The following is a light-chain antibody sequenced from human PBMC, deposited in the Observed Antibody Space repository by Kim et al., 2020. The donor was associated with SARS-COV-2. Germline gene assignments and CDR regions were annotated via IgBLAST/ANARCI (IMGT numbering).Light chain of an antibody. CDR3: AAWDDSLSGRV. V-gene: IGLV1-47*01. CDR2: RNN. J-gene: IGLJ3*02. CDR1: STNIGSNY. Sequence: GHRVSISCSGSSTNIGSNYIYWYQQLPGTAPKLLIYRNNQRPSGVPDRFSGSKAGTSASLAISGLRSEDEADYYCAAWDDSLSGRVFGGGTQLSFL.